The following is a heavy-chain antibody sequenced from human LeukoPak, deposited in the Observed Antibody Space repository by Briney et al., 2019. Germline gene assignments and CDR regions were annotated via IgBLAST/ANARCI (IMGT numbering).Heavy chain of an antibody. CDR3: ARGGYYGSGSFDAFDI. Sequence: ASVKVSCKASGYTFTGYYMHWVRQAPGQGLEWMGWINPNSGGTNYAQKFRGWVTMTRDTSISTAYMELSRLRSDDTAVYYCARGGYYGSGSFDAFDIWGQGTMVTVSS. V-gene: IGHV1-2*04. J-gene: IGHJ3*02. CDR1: GYTFTGYY. CDR2: INPNSGGT. D-gene: IGHD3-10*01.